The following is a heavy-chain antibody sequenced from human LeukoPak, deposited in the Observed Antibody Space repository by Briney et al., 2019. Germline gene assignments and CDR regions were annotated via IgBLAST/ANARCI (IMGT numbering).Heavy chain of an antibody. V-gene: IGHV4-31*03. D-gene: IGHD5-12*01. CDR1: GASISSSGFY. J-gene: IGHJ4*02. CDR3: ARQEGYSGYDPFDY. Sequence: SETLSLTCTVSGASISSSGFYWSWIRQHPDKGLEWIGYIYYNGNTYYNPSLKSRSTISMDISKNQFSLRLSSVTAADTAVYYCARQEGYSGYDPFDYWGQGTLVTVSS. CDR2: IYYNGNT.